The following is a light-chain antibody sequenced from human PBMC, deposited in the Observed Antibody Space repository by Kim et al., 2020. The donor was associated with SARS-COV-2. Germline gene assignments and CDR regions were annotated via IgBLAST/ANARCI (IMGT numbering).Light chain of an antibody. Sequence: QSALTQPASVSGSPGQSITISCTGTSSDVGGYNYVSWYQQHPGKAPKLMIYDVNKRPSGVSNRFSGSKSGNTASLTISGFQAEDEADYYCSSYPSSSTFDNYVFGTGTKLTVL. CDR3: SSYPSSSTFDNYV. V-gene: IGLV2-14*01. J-gene: IGLJ1*01. CDR1: SSDVGGYNY. CDR2: DVN.